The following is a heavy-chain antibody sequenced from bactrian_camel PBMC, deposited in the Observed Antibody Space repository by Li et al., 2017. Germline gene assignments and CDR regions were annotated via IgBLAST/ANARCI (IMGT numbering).Heavy chain of an antibody. D-gene: IGHD3*01. CDR1: RYLFVGCG. Sequence: QVQLVESGGGSVQAGGSLKLSCVTSRYLFVGCGMAWYRYPSGAGRELVTRIGGDDATTYADSVKGRFAISRDNAKRTLYLQMTNLQPEDTAVYYCAADALGHGDYCPRADFGYWGQGTQVTVS. J-gene: IGHJ6*01. V-gene: IGHV3S55*01. CDR2: IGGDDAT. CDR3: AADALGHGDYCPRADFGY.